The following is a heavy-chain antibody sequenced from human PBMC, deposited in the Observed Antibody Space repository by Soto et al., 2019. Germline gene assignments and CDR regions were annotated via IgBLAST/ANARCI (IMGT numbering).Heavy chain of an antibody. CDR3: ARVLHPPDY. CDR2: ISYDGSEK. Sequence: PGGSLRLSCAASGFTFNTYGMHWVRQAPGKGLEWVAVISYDGSEKYYVDSVKGRFTISRDNGENSMYLQINSLRDEDTAMYYCARVLHPPDYWGQGTLVTVSS. J-gene: IGHJ4*02. V-gene: IGHV3-30*03. CDR1: GFTFNTYG.